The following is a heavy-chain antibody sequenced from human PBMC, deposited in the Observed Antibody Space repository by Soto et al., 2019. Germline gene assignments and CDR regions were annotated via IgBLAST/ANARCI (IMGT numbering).Heavy chain of an antibody. Sequence: SETLSLTCTVSGGSISSGDYYWSWIRQPPGKGLEWIGYIYYSGSTYYNPSLKSRVTISVDTSKNQFSLKLSSVTAADTAVYYCATRITVFGLLIPPFDPWGQGTQVTVSS. CDR2: IYYSGST. CDR3: ATRITVFGLLIPPFDP. CDR1: GGSISSGDYY. D-gene: IGHD3-3*01. J-gene: IGHJ5*02. V-gene: IGHV4-30-4*01.